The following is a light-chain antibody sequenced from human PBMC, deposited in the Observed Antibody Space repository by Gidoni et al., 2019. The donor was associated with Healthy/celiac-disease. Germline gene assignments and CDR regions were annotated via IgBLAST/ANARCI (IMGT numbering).Light chain of an antibody. Sequence: EIQMTQSPSTLSASLGDRATLTCRASQSISSYLAWYQQKPGKAPKLLIYAASSWPSGVPSRFSGSGSGTDFTLTISSLQSEDFAAYYCQQSNNSPRTFGQGTKVEIK. V-gene: IGKV1-39*01. J-gene: IGKJ1*01. CDR3: QQSNNSPRT. CDR1: QSISSY. CDR2: AAS.